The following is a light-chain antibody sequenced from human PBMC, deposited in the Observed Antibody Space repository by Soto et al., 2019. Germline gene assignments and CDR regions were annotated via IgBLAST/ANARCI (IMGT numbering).Light chain of an antibody. CDR3: QQRSNWPPDKYT. CDR2: GAS. J-gene: IGKJ2*01. Sequence: EIVMTQSPATLSVSPGERATLSCRASQSVSSSYLAWYQQKPGQAPRLLIYGASSRATGIPDRFSGSGSGTDFTLTISSLEPEDFAVYYCQQRSNWPPDKYTFGQGTKVDIK. V-gene: IGKV3D-20*02. CDR1: QSVSSSY.